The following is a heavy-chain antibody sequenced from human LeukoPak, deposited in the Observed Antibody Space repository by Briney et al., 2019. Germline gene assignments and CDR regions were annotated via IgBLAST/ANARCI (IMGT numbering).Heavy chain of an antibody. J-gene: IGHJ6*02. V-gene: IGHV1-3*01. CDR3: ARDHYYDSSAHPKAYGMDV. D-gene: IGHD3-22*01. CDR1: GYTFTSYA. Sequence: GGSLRLCCAASGYTFTSYAMHLVRQAPGQGLEWMGRINAGNGNTKYSQKFQGRVTITRDTSASTAYMELSSLRSEDTAVYYCARDHYYDSSAHPKAYGMDVWGQGTTVTVSS. CDR2: INAGNGNT.